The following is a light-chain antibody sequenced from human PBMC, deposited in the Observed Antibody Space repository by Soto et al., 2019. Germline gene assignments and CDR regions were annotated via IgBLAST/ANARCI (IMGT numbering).Light chain of an antibody. Sequence: IVLTQSPATLCLSPGERATLSCRASQSVSNYLAWYQQRPGQAPRLLIYDASNRAAGTPVRFRGSGSGADFTLTISSLEPEDSAVYYCQHRSSWPLSFGGGTKVDIK. J-gene: IGKJ4*01. CDR3: QHRSSWPLS. CDR1: QSVSNY. CDR2: DAS. V-gene: IGKV3-11*01.